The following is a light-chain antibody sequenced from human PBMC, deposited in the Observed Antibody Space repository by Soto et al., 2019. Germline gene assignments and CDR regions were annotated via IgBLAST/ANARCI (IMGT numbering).Light chain of an antibody. CDR3: SSYTSSSTYV. J-gene: IGLJ1*01. Sequence: QSVLTQPASVSGSPGQSITISCPGTISDVGGYNYVSWYQQHPGKAPKLMIFDVSNRPSGVSNRFSGSKSGYTASLTISGLQAEDEADYYCSSYTSSSTYVFGTGTKVTVL. CDR2: DVS. V-gene: IGLV2-14*03. CDR1: ISDVGGYNY.